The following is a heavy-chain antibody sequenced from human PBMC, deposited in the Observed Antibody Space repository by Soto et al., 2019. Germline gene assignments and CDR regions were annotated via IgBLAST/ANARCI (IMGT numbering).Heavy chain of an antibody. D-gene: IGHD5-12*01. CDR3: VRGMLRPNHGMDV. V-gene: IGHV4-31*03. CDR1: GDSISRGGYF. Sequence: QVQLQESGPGLVKPSQTLSLTCIVSGDSISRGGYFWTWIRQHPGKGLEWIGYIYDSGSAFYNPSLKSRVTKSVDPSKDQFSLNLRSVTAADTAVFYCVRGMLRPNHGMDVWGKGTEVAVSS. CDR2: IYDSGSA. J-gene: IGHJ6*04.